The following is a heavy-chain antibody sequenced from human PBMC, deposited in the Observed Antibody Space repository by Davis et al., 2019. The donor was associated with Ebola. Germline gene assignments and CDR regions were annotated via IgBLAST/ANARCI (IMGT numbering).Heavy chain of an antibody. Sequence: GESLKISCAASGITFSSYSMNWVRQAPGKGLEWVSYISSSSSTIYYADSVKGRFTISRDNAKNSLYLQMNSLRDEDTAVYYCAREVGAITYYFDYWGQGTLVTVSS. CDR1: GITFSSYS. D-gene: IGHD1-26*01. CDR2: ISSSSSTI. CDR3: AREVGAITYYFDY. J-gene: IGHJ4*02. V-gene: IGHV3-48*02.